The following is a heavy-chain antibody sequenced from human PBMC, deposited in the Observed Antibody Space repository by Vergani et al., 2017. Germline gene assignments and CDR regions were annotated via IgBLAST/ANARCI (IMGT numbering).Heavy chain of an antibody. CDR3: AKEAVRNYYDSSGYLTY. CDR1: GFTFSSYA. CDR2: ISGSGGST. D-gene: IGHD3-22*01. Sequence: EVQLLESGGGLVQPGGSLRLSCAASGFTFSSYAMSWVRQAPGQGLEWVSAISGSGGSTYYADSVKGRFTISRDNSKNTLYLQMNSLRAEDTAVYYCAKEAVRNYYDSSGYLTYWGQGTLVTVSS. J-gene: IGHJ4*02. V-gene: IGHV3-23*01.